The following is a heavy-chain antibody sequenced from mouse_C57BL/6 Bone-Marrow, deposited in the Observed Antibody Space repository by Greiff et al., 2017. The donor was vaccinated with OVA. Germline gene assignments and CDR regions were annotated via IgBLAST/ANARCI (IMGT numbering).Heavy chain of an antibody. CDR2: IYPRSGNT. J-gene: IGHJ4*01. Sequence: QVQLQQSGAELARPGASVKLSCKASGYTFTSYGISWVKQRTGQGLEWIGEIYPRSGNTSYNEKFKGKATLTADKSSSTAYVELRSLTSEDSAVYFCARETLYYLYAMDYWGQGTSVTVSS. V-gene: IGHV1-81*01. D-gene: IGHD2-1*01. CDR3: ARETLYYLYAMDY. CDR1: GYTFTSYG.